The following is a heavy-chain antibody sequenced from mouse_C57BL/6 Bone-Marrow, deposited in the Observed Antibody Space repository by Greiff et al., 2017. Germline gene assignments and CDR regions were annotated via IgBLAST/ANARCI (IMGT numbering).Heavy chain of an antibody. V-gene: IGHV1-55*01. D-gene: IGHD2-4*01. J-gene: IGHJ3*01. CDR3: ARGRDYAAWFAY. CDR1: GYTFTSYW. CDR2: IYPGSGST. Sequence: VQLQQPGAELVKPGASVKMSCKASGYTFTSYWITWVKQRPGQGLEWIGDIYPGSGSTNYNEKFKSKATLTVDTSSSTAYMQLSSLTSEDSAVYYGARGRDYAAWFAYWGQGTLVTVSA.